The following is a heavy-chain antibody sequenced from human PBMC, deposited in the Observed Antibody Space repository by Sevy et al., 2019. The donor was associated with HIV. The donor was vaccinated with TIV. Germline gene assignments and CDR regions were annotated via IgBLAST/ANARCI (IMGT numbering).Heavy chain of an antibody. CDR2: ISWNSGSI. V-gene: IGHV3-9*01. CDR1: GFTFDDYA. J-gene: IGHJ3*02. Sequence: GGSLRLSCAASGFTFDDYAMHWVQQAPGKGLEWVSGISWNSGSIGYADSVKGRFTISRDNAKNSLYLQMNSLRAEDTALYYCAKDMAAAGAAFDIWGQGTMVTVSS. CDR3: AKDMAAAGAAFDI. D-gene: IGHD6-13*01.